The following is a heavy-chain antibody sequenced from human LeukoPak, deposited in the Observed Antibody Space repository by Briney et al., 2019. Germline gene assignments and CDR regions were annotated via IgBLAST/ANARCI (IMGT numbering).Heavy chain of an antibody. D-gene: IGHD4-17*01. CDR1: GFTFSSYS. V-gene: IGHV3-21*01. CDR2: ISSSSSYI. Sequence: GGSLRLSCAASGFTFSSYSMNWVRQAPGKGLEWVSSISSSSSYIYYADSVKGRFTISRDNAKNSQYLQMNSLRAEDTAVYYCARDPRDDYGDYGSKDYWGQGTLVTVSS. J-gene: IGHJ4*02. CDR3: ARDPRDDYGDYGSKDY.